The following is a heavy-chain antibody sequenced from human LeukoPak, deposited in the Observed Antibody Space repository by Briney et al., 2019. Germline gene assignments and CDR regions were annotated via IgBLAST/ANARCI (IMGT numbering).Heavy chain of an antibody. V-gene: IGHV4-34*01. CDR1: GGSFSGYY. CDR3: ARDFRSITIFGVEDWFDP. J-gene: IGHJ5*02. CDR2: INHSGST. Sequence: SETLSLTCAVYGGSFSGYYWSWIRQPPGKGLEWIGEINHSGSTNYNPSLKSRVTISVDTSKNQFSLKLSSVTAADTAVYYCARDFRSITIFGVEDWFDPWSQGTLVTVSS. D-gene: IGHD3-3*01.